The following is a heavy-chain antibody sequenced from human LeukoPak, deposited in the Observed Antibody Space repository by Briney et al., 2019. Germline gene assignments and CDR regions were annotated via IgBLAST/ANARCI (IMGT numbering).Heavy chain of an antibody. V-gene: IGHV4-59*08. CDR3: ARGGDSGYDYLDY. J-gene: IGHJ4*02. CDR2: IYYSGST. CDR1: GGSISSYH. Sequence: SETLSLTCTVSGGSISSYHWSWIRQPPGKGLEWIGYIYYSGSTKYNPSLKSRVTISVDTSKNQFSLRLSSVTAADTAVYYCARGGDSGYDYLDYWGQGTLVTVSS. D-gene: IGHD5-12*01.